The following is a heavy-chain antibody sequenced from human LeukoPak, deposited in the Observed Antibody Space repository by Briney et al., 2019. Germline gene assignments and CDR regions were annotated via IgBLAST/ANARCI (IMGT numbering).Heavy chain of an antibody. V-gene: IGHV3-7*01. CDR3: ARVAAPEASDDAFDI. CDR1: GFTFSSYW. CDR2: IKHDGSEK. D-gene: IGHD2-2*01. Sequence: GGSLRLSCAASGFTFSSYWMNLVRQAPGKGLEWVANIKHDGSEKYYVDSVKGRFTISRDNAKNSLYLQMNSLRAEDTAEYYCARVAAPEASDDAFDIWGQGTMVTVSS. J-gene: IGHJ3*02.